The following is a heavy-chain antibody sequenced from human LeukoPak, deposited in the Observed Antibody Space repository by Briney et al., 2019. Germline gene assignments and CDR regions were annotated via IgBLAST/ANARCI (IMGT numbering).Heavy chain of an antibody. CDR1: GGSISSYY. V-gene: IGHV4-59*08. CDR2: IYYSGST. J-gene: IGHJ3*02. Sequence: PSETLSLTCTVSGGSISSYYWSWIRQPPGKGLEWIGYIYYSGSTNYNPSLKSRVTISVDTSKNQFSLKLSSVTAADTAVYYCARRNYDSSGYYSLTDAFDIWGQGTMVTVSS. CDR3: ARRNYDSSGYYSLTDAFDI. D-gene: IGHD3-22*01.